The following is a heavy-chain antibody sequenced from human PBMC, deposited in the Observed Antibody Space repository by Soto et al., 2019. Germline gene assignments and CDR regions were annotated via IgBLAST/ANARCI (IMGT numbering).Heavy chain of an antibody. CDR1: GGPVNSGGYY. CDR3: ARGKHGPRGFDCEA. CDR2: IFYNGGT. Sequence: PSETLSLTCTVSGGPVNSGGYYWSWIRQPPGKGLEWIGFIFYNGGTSYNPSLGSRVTISADTPKTLFSLNLNFVTAADTAVYYCARGKHGPRGFDCEARVQGPRVTV. V-gene: IGHV4-61*03. J-gene: IGHJ4*02. D-gene: IGHD3-10*01.